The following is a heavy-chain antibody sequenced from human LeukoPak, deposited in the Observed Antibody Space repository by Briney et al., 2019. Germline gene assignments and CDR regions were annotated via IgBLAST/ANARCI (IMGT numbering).Heavy chain of an antibody. V-gene: IGHV3-15*01. Sequence: GGSLRLSCAASGFTFSNAWMSWVRQAPGKGLEWVGRIKSKTDGGTTDYAAPVKGRFTISRDDSKNTLYLQMNSLKTEDTAVYYCTPTSYGSGSYYNYPSYWGQGTLVTVSS. CDR3: TPTSYGSGSYYNYPSY. CDR1: GFTFSNAW. CDR2: IKSKTDGGTT. D-gene: IGHD3-10*01. J-gene: IGHJ4*02.